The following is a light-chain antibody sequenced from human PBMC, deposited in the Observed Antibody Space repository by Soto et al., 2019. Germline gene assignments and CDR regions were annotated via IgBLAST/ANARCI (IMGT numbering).Light chain of an antibody. CDR3: QQYNAWHRIT. J-gene: IGKJ5*01. CDR1: QSISTK. CDR2: GAS. V-gene: IGKV3-15*01. Sequence: EIVMTQSPATLSVSPGERATLSCRASQSISTKIAWYQQRPGQAPRLLIFGASTRATGIPARFSGGGSGTEFTRTINNLDSEDSAVYYCQQYNAWHRITFGQGTRLEIK.